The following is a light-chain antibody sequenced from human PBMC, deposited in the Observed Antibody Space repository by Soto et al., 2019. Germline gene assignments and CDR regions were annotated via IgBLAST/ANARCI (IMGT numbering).Light chain of an antibody. V-gene: IGLV2-14*03. CDR1: SSDVGGYNF. CDR2: DVT. J-gene: IGLJ1*01. CDR3: TSYTSSITYV. Sequence: QSVLTQPASVSGSPGQSITISCTGTSSDVGGYNFVSWYQHHPGKAPKLIIYDVTNRPSGISNRFSGSKSGNTASLTISGLQAEDEADYYCTSYTSSITYVFGTGTQLTV.